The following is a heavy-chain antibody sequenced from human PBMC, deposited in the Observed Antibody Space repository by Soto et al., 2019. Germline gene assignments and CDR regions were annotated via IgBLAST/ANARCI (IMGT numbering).Heavy chain of an antibody. CDR2: IYYSGST. CDR3: ARAVYDVFWRGPYYYYMDV. V-gene: IGHV4-59*01. D-gene: IGHD3-3*01. J-gene: IGHJ6*03. Sequence: SETLSLTCTVSGGSISSYYWSWIRQPPGKGLEWIGYIYYSGSTNYNPSLKSRVTISVDTSKNQFSLKLSSVTAADTAVYYCARAVYDVFWRGPYYYYMDVWGKGTTVTVSS. CDR1: GGSISSYY.